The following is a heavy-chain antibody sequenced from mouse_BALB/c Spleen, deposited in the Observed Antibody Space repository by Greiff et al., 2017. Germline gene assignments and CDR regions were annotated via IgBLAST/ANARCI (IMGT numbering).Heavy chain of an antibody. Sequence: QVQLKESGAELAKPGASVKMSCKASGYTFTSYWMHWVKQRPGQGLEWIGYINPSTGYTEYNQKFKDKATLTADKSSSTAYMQLSSLTSEDSAVYYCARSDYRYFDVWGAGTTVTVSS. CDR1: GYTFTSYW. V-gene: IGHV1-7*01. J-gene: IGHJ1*01. CDR2: INPSTGYT. CDR3: ARSDYRYFDV.